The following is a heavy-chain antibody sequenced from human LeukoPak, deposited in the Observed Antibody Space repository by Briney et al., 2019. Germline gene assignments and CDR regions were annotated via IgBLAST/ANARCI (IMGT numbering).Heavy chain of an antibody. CDR1: GYIFTNYA. CDR3: ASGFGGYYFDY. D-gene: IGHD3-10*01. Sequence: ASVKVSCKASGYIFTNYAMHWVRQAPGQRLEWMGWINAGIGNTKYSHDFQGRVTITRDTSASTAYMELSSLRSEDMAVYYCASGFGGYYFDYWGQGTLVTVSS. V-gene: IGHV1-3*03. J-gene: IGHJ4*02. CDR2: INAGIGNT.